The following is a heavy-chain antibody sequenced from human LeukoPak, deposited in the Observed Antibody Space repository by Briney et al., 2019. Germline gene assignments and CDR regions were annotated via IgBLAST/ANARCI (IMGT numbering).Heavy chain of an antibody. V-gene: IGHV1-3*01. CDR1: GYTFTSYA. D-gene: IGHD2-21*02. Sequence: GAPVKVSCKASGYTFTSYAMHWVRQAPGQRLEWMGWINAGNGNTKYSQKFQGRVTITRDTSTSTAYMVLRSLRSDDTAVYYCVRDRDATPDDVRDYWGQGTLVTVSS. J-gene: IGHJ4*02. CDR3: VRDRDATPDDVRDY. CDR2: INAGNGNT.